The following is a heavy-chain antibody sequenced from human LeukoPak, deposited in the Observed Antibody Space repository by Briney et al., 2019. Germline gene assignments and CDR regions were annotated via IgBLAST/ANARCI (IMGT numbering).Heavy chain of an antibody. D-gene: IGHD6-6*01. CDR1: GYTFTSYA. Sequence: ASVTVSCTASGYTFTSYAMHWGRQAPGERVEWMGWINAGNGNTKYSQKFQGRVTITRDTSASTAYMELSSLRSEDTAVYYCARVRQLDYYGMDVWGQGTTVTVSS. CDR2: INAGNGNT. CDR3: ARVRQLDYYGMDV. J-gene: IGHJ6*02. V-gene: IGHV1-3*01.